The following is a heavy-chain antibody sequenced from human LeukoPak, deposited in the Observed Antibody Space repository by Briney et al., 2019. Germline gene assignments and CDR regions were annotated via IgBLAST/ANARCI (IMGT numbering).Heavy chain of an antibody. CDR1: GGTFSSYA. D-gene: IGHD6-13*01. CDR3: ARDRGYSSSWYPVFDY. V-gene: IGHV1-69*13. CDR2: IIPIFGTA. J-gene: IGHJ4*02. Sequence: SVKVSCKASGGTFSSYAISWVRQAPRQGLEWMGGIIPIFGTANYAQKFQGRVTITADESTSTAYMELSSLRSEDTAVYYCARDRGYSSSWYPVFDYWGQGTLVTVSS.